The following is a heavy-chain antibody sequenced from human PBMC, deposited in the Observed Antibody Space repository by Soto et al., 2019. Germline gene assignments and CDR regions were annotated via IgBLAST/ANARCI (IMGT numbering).Heavy chain of an antibody. CDR1: GGSISSYY. Sequence: SETLSLTCTVSGGSISSYYWSWIRQPPGKGLEWIGYIYYSGSTNYNPSLKSRVTISVDTSKNQFSLKLSSVTAADTAVYYCARIVRYYYDSSGYFYFFDYWGQGTLVTVSS. D-gene: IGHD3-22*01. V-gene: IGHV4-59*01. J-gene: IGHJ4*02. CDR3: ARIVRYYYDSSGYFYFFDY. CDR2: IYYSGST.